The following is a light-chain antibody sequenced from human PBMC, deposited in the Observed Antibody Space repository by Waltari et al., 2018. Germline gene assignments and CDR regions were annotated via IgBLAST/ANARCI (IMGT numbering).Light chain of an antibody. Sequence: DIQMTQSPSSLSASVGDTVTITCQASQDIATNLNWYQQKPGRAPKFLISRASSLQSGIPSRFSGGGSGTDFTLTINSLQPEDFATYYCQQGYAFPYIFGQGTRVDIK. V-gene: IGKV1-39*01. CDR1: QDIATN. CDR2: RAS. J-gene: IGKJ2*01. CDR3: QQGYAFPYI.